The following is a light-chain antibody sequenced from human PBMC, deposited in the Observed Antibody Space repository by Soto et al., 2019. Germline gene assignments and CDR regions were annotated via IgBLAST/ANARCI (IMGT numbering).Light chain of an antibody. CDR3: QQYGTYPWT. Sequence: DIQMTQSPSTLSASVGDTVTATCRASQSVSSWLAWYQQKPGKAPKLLIYDASSLEGGVPSRFSGTGYGTEFTLTISSLRPDDFATYYCQQYGTYPWTFGQGTKWIS. V-gene: IGKV1-5*01. CDR1: QSVSSW. J-gene: IGKJ1*01. CDR2: DAS.